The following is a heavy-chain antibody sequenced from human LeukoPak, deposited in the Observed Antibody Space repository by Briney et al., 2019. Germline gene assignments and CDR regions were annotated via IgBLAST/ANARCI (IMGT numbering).Heavy chain of an antibody. CDR3: ARGRGSKVLLWFGDRYYFDY. D-gene: IGHD3-10*01. Sequence: SETLSLTCAVSGGSFSGYYWSWIRQPPGKGLEWIGEINHSGSTNFNPSLKSRVTISVDTSKNQYSLKLSSVTAADTAVYYCARGRGSKVLLWFGDRYYFDYWGQGTLVTVSS. CDR2: INHSGST. J-gene: IGHJ4*02. V-gene: IGHV4-34*01. CDR1: GGSFSGYY.